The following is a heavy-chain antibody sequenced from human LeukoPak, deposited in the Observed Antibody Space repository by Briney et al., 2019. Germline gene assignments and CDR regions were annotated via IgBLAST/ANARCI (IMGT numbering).Heavy chain of an antibody. Sequence: GGSLRLSCAASGFTVSGHYMSWVRQAPGKGLEWVSSISSSSSYIYYADSVKGRFTIPRDNAKNSLYLQMNSLRAEDTAVYYCARDGCSGGSCYSPRVYYYYGMDVWGQGTTVTVSS. V-gene: IGHV3-21*01. CDR1: GFTVSGHY. J-gene: IGHJ6*02. CDR2: ISSSSSYI. CDR3: ARDGCSGGSCYSPRVYYYYGMDV. D-gene: IGHD2-15*01.